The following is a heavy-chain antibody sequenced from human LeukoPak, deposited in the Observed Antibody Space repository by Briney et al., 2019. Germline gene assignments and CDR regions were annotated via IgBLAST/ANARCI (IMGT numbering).Heavy chain of an antibody. CDR3: ARDRGAVAGQYFDY. CDR2: ISSSGDSE. V-gene: IGHV3-11*01. CDR1: GFTFSGYY. Sequence: PGGSLRLSCAASGFTFSGYYMSWIRQAPGKGTEWISYISSSGDSEYYADSVKGRFSISRDNAKNSLYLQMDSLRAEDTAVYYCARDRGAVAGQYFDYWGQGTLVTVSS. J-gene: IGHJ4*02. D-gene: IGHD6-19*01.